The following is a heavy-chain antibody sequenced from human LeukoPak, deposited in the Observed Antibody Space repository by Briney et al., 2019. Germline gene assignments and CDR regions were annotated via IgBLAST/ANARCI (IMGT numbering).Heavy chain of an antibody. J-gene: IGHJ6*02. CDR2: ISGSGGST. CDR3: TYMVRGVNGGMDV. CDR1: GFTFSSYA. D-gene: IGHD3-10*01. Sequence: GGSLRPSCAASGFTFSSYAMSWVRQAQGKGLEWVSAISGSGGSTYYADSVKGRFTISRDNSKNTLYLQMNSLRAEDTAVYYCTYMVRGVNGGMDVWGQGTTVTVSS. V-gene: IGHV3-23*01.